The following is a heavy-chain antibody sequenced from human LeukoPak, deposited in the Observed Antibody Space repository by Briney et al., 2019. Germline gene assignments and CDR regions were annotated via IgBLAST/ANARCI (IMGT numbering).Heavy chain of an antibody. CDR3: ARARGPGYCSSTSCYTGNDAFDI. J-gene: IGHJ3*02. CDR1: GGTFSSYA. CDR2: IIPIFGSA. V-gene: IGHV1-69*01. D-gene: IGHD2-2*02. Sequence: ASVKVSCKASGGTFSSYAISWVRQAPGQVLEWMGGIIPIFGSANYAQKFQGRVTITADESTSTAYMELSSLRSEDTAVYYCARARGPGYCSSTSCYTGNDAFDIWGQGTMVTVSS.